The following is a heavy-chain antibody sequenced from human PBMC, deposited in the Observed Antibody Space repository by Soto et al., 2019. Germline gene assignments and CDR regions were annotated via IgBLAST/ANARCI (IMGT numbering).Heavy chain of an antibody. CDR1: GGTFSSCA. CDR3: ARRPRRTGTTHNWFDP. CDR2: IIPIFGTA. D-gene: IGHD1-1*01. Sequence: ASVKVSCKASGGTFSSCAISWVRQAPGQELEWMGGIIPIFGTANYAQKFQGRVTITADESTSTAYMELSSLRSEDTAVYYCARRPRRTGTTHNWFDPWGQGTLVTVSS. J-gene: IGHJ5*02. V-gene: IGHV1-69*13.